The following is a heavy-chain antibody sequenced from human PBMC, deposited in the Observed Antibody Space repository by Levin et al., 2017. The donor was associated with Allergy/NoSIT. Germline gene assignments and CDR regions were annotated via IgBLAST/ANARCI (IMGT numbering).Heavy chain of an antibody. D-gene: IGHD3-3*01. CDR1: GFTFGDYT. J-gene: IGHJ6*02. V-gene: IGHV3-43*01. CDR2: ISWDGADA. Sequence: SGGSLRLSCAASGFTFGDYTMHWVRQAPGKGLEWVSLISWDGADAYYADSVKGRFTVSRDNSKNSLYLHMNSLRTDDTAFYYCAKADGFWSGYFPMDVWGQGTTVTVSS. CDR3: AKADGFWSGYFPMDV.